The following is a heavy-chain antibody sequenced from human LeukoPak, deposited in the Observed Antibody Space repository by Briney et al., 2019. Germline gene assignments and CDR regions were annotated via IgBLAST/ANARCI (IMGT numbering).Heavy chain of an antibody. Sequence: PGGSPRLSSAASGFTFSDYYMSWIRQAPGKGLEWVSYISSSGSTIYYADSVKGRFTISRDNAKNSLYLQMNSLRAEDTAVYYCPRDAVVVIATSGSDDAFDIWGQGTMVTVSS. V-gene: IGHV3-11*01. D-gene: IGHD2-21*01. CDR3: PRDAVVVIATSGSDDAFDI. CDR1: GFTFSDYY. J-gene: IGHJ3*02. CDR2: ISSSGSTI.